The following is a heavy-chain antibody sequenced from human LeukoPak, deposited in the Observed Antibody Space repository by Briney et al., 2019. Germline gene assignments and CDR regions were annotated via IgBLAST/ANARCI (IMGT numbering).Heavy chain of an antibody. CDR1: GFTFSSYG. CDR2: IRYDGSNR. CDR3: ASGGYPDY. D-gene: IGHD2-15*01. J-gene: IGHJ4*02. Sequence: GGSLRLSCAASGFTFSSYGMHWVRQAPGKGLEWVAYIRYDGSNRHYADSVKGRFTISRDNSKNTLYLQMNSLRVEDTAVYYCASGGYPDYWGQGTLVTVSS. V-gene: IGHV3-30*02.